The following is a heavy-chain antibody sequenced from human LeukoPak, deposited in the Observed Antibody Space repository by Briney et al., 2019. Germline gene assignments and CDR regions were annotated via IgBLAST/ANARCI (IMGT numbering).Heavy chain of an antibody. CDR1: GFTFSSYW. CDR3: ATARGLPTAMGFDP. CDR2: INTDGSVM. D-gene: IGHD2-2*01. V-gene: IGHV3-74*01. Sequence: PGGSLRLSCAASGFTFSSYWMHWVRQAPGKGLLWVSCINTDGSVMRYADSVRGRFTISRDNAKNTLYLQMNSLRVEDTAVYYCATARGLPTAMGFDPWGQGTLVSVST. J-gene: IGHJ5*02.